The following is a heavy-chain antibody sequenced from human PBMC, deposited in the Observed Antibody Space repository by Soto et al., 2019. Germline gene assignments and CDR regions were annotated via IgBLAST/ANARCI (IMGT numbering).Heavy chain of an antibody. CDR3: TGGYDSGGY. D-gene: IGHD3-22*01. CDR1: GFTFSGSA. J-gene: IGHJ4*02. CDR2: IRSKANSYAT. V-gene: IGHV3-73*01. Sequence: EVQLVESGGGLVQPGGSLKLSCAASGFTFSGSAMHWVRQASGKGLEWVGRIRSKANSYATAYAASVKGRFTISRDDSKNTAYLQMNSLKTEDTAVYYCTGGYDSGGYWGQGTLVTVSS.